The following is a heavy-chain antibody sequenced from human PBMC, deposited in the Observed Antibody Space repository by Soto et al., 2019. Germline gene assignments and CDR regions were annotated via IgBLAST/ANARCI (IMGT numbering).Heavy chain of an antibody. CDR1: GFTFSSHA. CDR3: AKDRYCSGGSCSGDFDY. J-gene: IGHJ4*02. Sequence: EVQLLESGGGLVQPGGSLRLSCAASGFTFSSHAMNWVSQAPGKGLEWVSTIRVSGGSTYYADSVKGRFTISRDNSKNTLYLQINSLRAEDTAVYYCAKDRYCSGGSCSGDFDYWGQGTLVTVSS. D-gene: IGHD2-15*01. CDR2: IRVSGGST. V-gene: IGHV3-23*01.